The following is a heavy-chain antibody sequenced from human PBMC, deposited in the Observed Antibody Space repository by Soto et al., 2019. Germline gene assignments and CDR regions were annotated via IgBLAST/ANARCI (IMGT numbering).Heavy chain of an antibody. CDR2: ISYSSRTI. V-gene: IGHV3-48*01. CDR1: GFSFSDYT. Sequence: EVQLVESGGDLVQPGGSLRLSCAASGFSFSDYTMIWVRQAPGKGLEWVSYISYSSRTIHYADSVKGRFTISRDNGKNSLYLQMNSLRAEDTAVYYCARWEAGEEYWGQGTLVTVSS. D-gene: IGHD1-26*01. CDR3: ARWEAGEEY. J-gene: IGHJ4*02.